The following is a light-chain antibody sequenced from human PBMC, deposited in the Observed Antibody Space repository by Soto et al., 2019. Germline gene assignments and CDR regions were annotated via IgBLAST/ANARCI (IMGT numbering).Light chain of an antibody. Sequence: EKVMTQSPATLSVSPGERATLSCRASQNVKTRLAWYQQKPGQAPRLLIYDAITRATGIPARFSGSASGTEFTLTISSLQSEDVAVYYCQQYDEWPLTFGGGTKVEIK. J-gene: IGKJ4*01. V-gene: IGKV3-15*01. CDR1: QNVKTR. CDR3: QQYDEWPLT. CDR2: DAI.